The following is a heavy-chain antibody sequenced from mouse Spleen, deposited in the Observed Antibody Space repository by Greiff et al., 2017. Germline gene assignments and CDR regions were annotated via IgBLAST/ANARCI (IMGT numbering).Heavy chain of an antibody. Sequence: VQLQQSGPGLVAPSQSLPITCTASGFSLTSYGVDWVRQSPGKGLEWLGVIWGGGSTNYNSALKSRLSISKDNSKNQVFLKMISLQTDDTAVYYYAPDRDGNYGWFAYWGQGTLVTVSA. D-gene: IGHD2-1*01. V-gene: IGHV2-6*01. CDR3: APDRDGNYGWFAY. CDR1: GFSLTSYG. J-gene: IGHJ3*01. CDR2: IWGGGST.